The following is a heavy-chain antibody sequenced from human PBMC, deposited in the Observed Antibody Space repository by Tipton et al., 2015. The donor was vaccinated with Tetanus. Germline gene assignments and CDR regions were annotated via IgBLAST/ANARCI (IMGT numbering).Heavy chain of an antibody. V-gene: IGHV4-31*03. J-gene: IGHJ4*02. CDR3: ARDQARGARGWNYFDF. Sequence: VKPTQTLSLTCTVSGGSISSGGYYWSWIRQHPGKGLEWIGDIYYSGSTYYNPSLKGRVTVSVDTSENQFSLRLNSVTAADTAVYYCARDQARGARGWNYFDFWGLGTLVTVSS. CDR2: IYYSGST. D-gene: IGHD1-26*01. CDR1: GGSISSGGYY.